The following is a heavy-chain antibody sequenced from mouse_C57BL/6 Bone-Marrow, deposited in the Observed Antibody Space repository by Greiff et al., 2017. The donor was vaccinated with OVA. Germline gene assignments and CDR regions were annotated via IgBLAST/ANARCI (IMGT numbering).Heavy chain of an antibody. CDR3: AIGDIYYYGTFDY. J-gene: IGHJ2*01. CDR2: INPSNGGT. V-gene: IGHV1-53*01. CDR1: GYTFTSYW. Sequence: VQLQQSGTELVKPGASVKLSCKASGYTFTSYWMHWVKQRPGQGLEWIGNINPSNGGTNYNEKFKSKATLTVDKSSSTAYMQLSSLTSEDSAVYYCAIGDIYYYGTFDYWGQGTTLTVSS. D-gene: IGHD1-1*01.